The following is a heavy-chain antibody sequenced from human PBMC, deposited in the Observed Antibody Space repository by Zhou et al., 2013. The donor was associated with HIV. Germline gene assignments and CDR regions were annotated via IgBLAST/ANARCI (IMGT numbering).Heavy chain of an antibody. V-gene: IGHV1-46*01. CDR1: GYAFTRFY. D-gene: IGHD2-21*01. CDR3: ARGGDEGNLDY. Sequence: QVQVVQSGPEVKKPGASVTLSCKASGYAFTRFYIHWVRQAPGQGLEWMAVFNPTGGGTSNAQRFRGRITMTREASTNTVFLELSGLTSEDTALYYCARGGDEGNLDYWGQGNPGHRHL. J-gene: IGHJ4*02. CDR2: FNPTGGGT.